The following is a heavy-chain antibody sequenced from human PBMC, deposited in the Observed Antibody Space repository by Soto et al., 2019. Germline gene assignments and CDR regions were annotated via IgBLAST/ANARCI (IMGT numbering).Heavy chain of an antibody. CDR3: ARTTVTTFHFQH. J-gene: IGHJ1*01. D-gene: IGHD4-17*01. Sequence: SETLSLTCTVSGGSISSYYWSWIRQPPGKGLEWIGYTYYSGSTNYNPPLKSRVTISVDTSKNQFSLKLSSVTAADTAVYCCARTTVTTFHFQHWGQGTLVTVSS. CDR1: GGSISSYY. CDR2: TYYSGST. V-gene: IGHV4-59*08.